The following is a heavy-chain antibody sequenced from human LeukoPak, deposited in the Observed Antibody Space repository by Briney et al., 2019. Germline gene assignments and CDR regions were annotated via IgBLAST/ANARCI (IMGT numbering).Heavy chain of an antibody. D-gene: IGHD1-1*01. CDR3: AREGGATSY. CDR1: GGSISSYY. CDR2: ISSSSSYI. J-gene: IGHJ4*02. Sequence: ETLSLTCTVSGGSISSYYWSWIRQPPGKGLEWVSSISSSSSYIYYADSVKGRFTISRDNAKNSLYLQMNSLGAEDTAVYYCAREGGATSYWGQGTLVTVSS. V-gene: IGHV3-21*01.